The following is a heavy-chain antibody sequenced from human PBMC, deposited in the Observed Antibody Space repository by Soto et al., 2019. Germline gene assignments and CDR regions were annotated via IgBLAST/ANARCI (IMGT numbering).Heavy chain of an antibody. CDR2: IIPSGGST. CDR3: ARDEELRYFDWLSYYYYGMDV. CDR1: GGTFSSYT. V-gene: IGHV1-69*08. D-gene: IGHD3-9*01. Sequence: SVKLSCKASGGTFSSYTISWVRQAPGQGLEWMGRIIPSGGSTNYAQKFQGRVTMTRDRSTSTVYMELSSLRSEDTAVYYCARDEELRYFDWLSYYYYGMDVWGQGTTVTVSS. J-gene: IGHJ6*02.